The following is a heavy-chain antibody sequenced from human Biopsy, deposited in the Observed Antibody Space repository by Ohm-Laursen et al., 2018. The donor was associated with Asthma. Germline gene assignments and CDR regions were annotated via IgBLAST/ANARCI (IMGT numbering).Heavy chain of an antibody. CDR2: LFLSGTT. J-gene: IGHJ6*02. Sequence: SQTLSLTCAVSGASINSGGFSWEWVPQPPGEGLGVIAYLFLSGTTYYNPSLKSRVTISVDRSQRQFSLKLSSVTAADTAVYYCARDGSSVAGTPYGMDVCGQGTTVTVSS. CDR3: ARDGSSVAGTPYGMDV. CDR1: GASINSGGFS. V-gene: IGHV4-30-2*01. D-gene: IGHD6-19*01.